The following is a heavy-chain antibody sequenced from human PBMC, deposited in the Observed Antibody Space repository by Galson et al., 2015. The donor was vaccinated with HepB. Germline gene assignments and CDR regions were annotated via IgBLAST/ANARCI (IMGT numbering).Heavy chain of an antibody. Sequence: SLRLSCAASRSSLTNFWMHWVRQAPGKGLEWVSRISSDGRTTNYADAVKGRFTISRDNAKNTLYLQLNSLRVDDTAVYYCTRVKEGLAGSFDYWGQGTLVTVSS. D-gene: IGHD3-3*02. V-gene: IGHV3-74*01. CDR2: ISSDGRTT. CDR3: TRVKEGLAGSFDY. CDR1: RSSLTNFW. J-gene: IGHJ4*02.